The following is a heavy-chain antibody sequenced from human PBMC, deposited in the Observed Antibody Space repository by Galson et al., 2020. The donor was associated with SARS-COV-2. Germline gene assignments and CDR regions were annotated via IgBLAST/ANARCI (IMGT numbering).Heavy chain of an antibody. D-gene: IGHD6-19*01. CDR2: INLDGSGT. CDR1: GFTFSSYW. CDR3: VRDRPTGWYTDY. V-gene: IGHV3-74*01. Sequence: GESLKISCAASGFTFSSYWMHWVRQAPGKGPVWVSSINLDGSGTSYADSVEGRFTIPRDNAKNTLYLQMNSLRAEDTAMYYCVRDRPTGWYTDYWGQGTLVTVSS. J-gene: IGHJ4*02.